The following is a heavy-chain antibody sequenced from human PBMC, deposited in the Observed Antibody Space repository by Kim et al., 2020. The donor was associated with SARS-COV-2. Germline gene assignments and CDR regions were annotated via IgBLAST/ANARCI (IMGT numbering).Heavy chain of an antibody. CDR2: IIPILGIA. CDR3: AREGGYFDWLLLVEVKPNYFDY. D-gene: IGHD3-9*01. Sequence: SVKVSCKASGGTFSSYTISWVRQAPGQGLEWMGRIIPILGIANYAQKFQGRVTITADKSTSTAYMELSSLRSEDTAVYYCAREGGYFDWLLLVEVKPNYFDYWGQGTLVTVSS. CDR1: GGTFSSYT. V-gene: IGHV1-69*04. J-gene: IGHJ4*02.